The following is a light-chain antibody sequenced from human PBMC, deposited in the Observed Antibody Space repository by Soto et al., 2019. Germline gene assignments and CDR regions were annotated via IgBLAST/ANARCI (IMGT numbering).Light chain of an antibody. V-gene: IGLV2-23*01. CDR3: CSYAGSNTYV. Sequence: QSALTQPASVSGSPGQSITISCTGTRNDVGNYNLVSWYQQHPGKAPKVMIYEGSKRPSGVSNRFSGSKSGNTASLTISGLQAEDEADYYCCSYAGSNTYVFGTGTKVTVL. CDR2: EGS. J-gene: IGLJ1*01. CDR1: RNDVGNYNL.